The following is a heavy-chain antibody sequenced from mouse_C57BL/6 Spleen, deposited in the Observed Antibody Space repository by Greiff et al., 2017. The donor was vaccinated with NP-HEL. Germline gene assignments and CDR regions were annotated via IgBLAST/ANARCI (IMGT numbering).Heavy chain of an antibody. D-gene: IGHD1-1*01. V-gene: IGHV1-15*01. J-gene: IGHJ1*03. CDR1: GYTFTDYE. CDR3: TRGLGSSPYFDV. CDR2: IDPETGGT. Sequence: QVQLQQSGAELVRPGASVTLSCKASGYTFTDYEMHWVKQTPVHGLEWLGAIDPETGGTAYNQKFKGKAILTADKSSSTAYMELRSLTSEDSAVYYCTRGLGSSPYFDVWGTGTTVTVSS.